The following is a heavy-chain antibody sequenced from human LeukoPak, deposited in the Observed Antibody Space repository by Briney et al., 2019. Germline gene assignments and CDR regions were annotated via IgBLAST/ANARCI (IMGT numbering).Heavy chain of an antibody. V-gene: IGHV4-34*01. CDR1: GGSFSGYY. D-gene: IGHD3-10*01. CDR2: INHSGST. CDR3: ARGLRITMVRGVSFPDY. Sequence: SETLSLTCAVYGGSFSGYYWSWIRQPPGKGLEWIGEINHSGSTNYNPSLKSRVTISVGTSKNQFSLKLSSVTAADTAVYYCARGLRITMVRGVSFPDYWGQGTLVTVSS. J-gene: IGHJ4*02.